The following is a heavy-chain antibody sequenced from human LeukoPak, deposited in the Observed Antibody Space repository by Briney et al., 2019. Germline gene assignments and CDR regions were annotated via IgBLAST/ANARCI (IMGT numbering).Heavy chain of an antibody. J-gene: IGHJ4*02. CDR2: INYSGST. D-gene: IGHD7-27*01. CDR1: GGSISSGGYY. V-gene: IGHV4-31*03. Sequence: PSETLSLTCTVSGGSISSGGYYWSWIRQHPGKGLEWIGYINYSGSTYYNPSLKSRVTISVDTSKNQFSLKLSSVTAADTAVYYCARVTGRFSSVSDYWGQGTLVTVSS. CDR3: ARVTGRFSSVSDY.